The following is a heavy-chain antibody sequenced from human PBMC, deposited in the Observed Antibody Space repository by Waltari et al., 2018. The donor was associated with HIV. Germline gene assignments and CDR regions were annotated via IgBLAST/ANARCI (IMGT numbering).Heavy chain of an antibody. CDR1: GFTFSSYA. D-gene: IGHD4-17*01. CDR3: ARPMNYGDYPYYFDY. CDR2: ISYDGRNK. Sequence: QVQLVESGGGVVQPGRSLRLSCAASGFTFSSYAMHWVRQAPGKGREWGAVISYDGRNKYYADSVKGRFTISRDNSKNTLYLQMNSLRAEDTAVYYCARPMNYGDYPYYFDYWGQGTLVTVSS. J-gene: IGHJ4*02. V-gene: IGHV3-30*01.